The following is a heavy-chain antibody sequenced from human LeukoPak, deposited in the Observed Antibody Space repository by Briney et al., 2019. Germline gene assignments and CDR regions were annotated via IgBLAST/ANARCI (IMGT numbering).Heavy chain of an antibody. D-gene: IGHD6-13*01. V-gene: IGHV4-4*02. CDR3: AKTRPLDSSSWSHGDY. CDR1: GGSISSSNW. J-gene: IGHJ4*02. Sequence: SETLSLTCAVSGGSISSSNWWSWVRQPPGKGLEWIGEIYHSGSTNYNPSLKSRVTISVDKSKNQFSLKLSSVTAADTAVYYCAKTRPLDSSSWSHGDYWGQGTLVTVSS. CDR2: IYHSGST.